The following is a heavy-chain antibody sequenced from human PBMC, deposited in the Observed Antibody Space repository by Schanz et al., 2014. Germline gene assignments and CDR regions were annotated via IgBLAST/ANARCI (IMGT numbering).Heavy chain of an antibody. CDR2: IMPLRGIG. J-gene: IGHJ6*02. CDR3: TRLRRADPNGFDV. D-gene: IGHD6-19*01. CDR1: GDTFSKYN. V-gene: IGHV1-69*02. Sequence: QVQLVQSGAEVKKPGSSVKVSCQAFGDTFSKYNIMWVRQVPGQGLEWLGRIMPLRGIGNNAWKFQDRLTITADKPMNITYMELSSLGTEDTAVYYCTRLRRADPNGFDVWGQGTTVTVS.